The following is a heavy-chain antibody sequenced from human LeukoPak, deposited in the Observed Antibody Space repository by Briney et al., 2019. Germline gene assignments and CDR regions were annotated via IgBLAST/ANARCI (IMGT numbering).Heavy chain of an antibody. CDR1: GYTFTENY. J-gene: IGHJ4*02. CDR2: INPYTGDA. Sequence: ASVTVSCKASGYTFTENYIHWVRQAPGHGLEGMGLINPYTGDANYTEKFQGRVTMTRDTSVSTAYMHLSRLRSDDTAVYYCARGKSGFSPWGQGTPVTVSS. V-gene: IGHV1-2*02. CDR3: ARGKSGFSP. D-gene: IGHD3-22*01.